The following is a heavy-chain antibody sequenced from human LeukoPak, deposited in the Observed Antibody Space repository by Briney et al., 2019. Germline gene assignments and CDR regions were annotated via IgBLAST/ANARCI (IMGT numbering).Heavy chain of an antibody. J-gene: IGHJ5*02. Sequence: SETLSLTCAAYGWSFSGYYWSWIRQPPGKGLEWIGEINHSGSTNYNPSLKSRVTISVDTSKNQFSLKLSSVTAADTAVYYCARVFVWNRFPHWFDPWGQGTLVTVSS. CDR1: GWSFSGYY. V-gene: IGHV4-34*01. D-gene: IGHD1-1*01. CDR2: INHSGST. CDR3: ARVFVWNRFPHWFDP.